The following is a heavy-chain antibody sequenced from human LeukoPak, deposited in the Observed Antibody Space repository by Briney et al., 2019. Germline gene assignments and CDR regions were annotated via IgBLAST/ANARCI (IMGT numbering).Heavy chain of an antibody. Sequence: PSETLSLTCTVSGGSISSGGYYWSWIRQPPGKGLEWIGYIYYSGRTYYNPSLKSRTTISVDTSTNQFSLKLSSVSAADTAVYYCARDGDGYTKLDYWGQGNLVTVSS. V-gene: IGHV4-31*03. CDR2: IYYSGRT. J-gene: IGHJ4*02. CDR3: ARDGDGYTKLDY. CDR1: GGSISSGGYY. D-gene: IGHD5-24*01.